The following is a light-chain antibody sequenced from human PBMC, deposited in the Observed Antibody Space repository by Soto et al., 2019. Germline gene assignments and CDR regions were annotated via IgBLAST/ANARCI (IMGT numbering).Light chain of an antibody. CDR2: RNS. Sequence: QSVLTQPPSASGTPGQRVTISCSGSSSNIGSNYVYWYQQLPGTVPQLLIYRNSERPSGVPDRFSGSKSGTSASPAISGLRSEDEADYYCAAWYDSLSGVVFGGGTKLTVL. V-gene: IGLV1-47*01. CDR1: SSNIGSNY. J-gene: IGLJ2*01. CDR3: AAWYDSLSGVV.